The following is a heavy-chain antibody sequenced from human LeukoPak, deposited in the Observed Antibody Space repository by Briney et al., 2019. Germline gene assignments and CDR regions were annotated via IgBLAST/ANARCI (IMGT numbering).Heavy chain of an antibody. V-gene: IGHV3-74*01. CDR1: GFTFTTYW. CDR2: INSGGSIT. J-gene: IGHJ6*02. D-gene: IGHD5-18*01. CDR3: ARDAVDTANAV. Sequence: GGSLRLSCAASGFTFTTYWMHWVRQAPGKGLVWVSHINSGGSITSYADSVKGRFTISRDNAKNTLYLQMNSLRAKDTAVYYCARDAVDTANAVWGQGTTVTVSS.